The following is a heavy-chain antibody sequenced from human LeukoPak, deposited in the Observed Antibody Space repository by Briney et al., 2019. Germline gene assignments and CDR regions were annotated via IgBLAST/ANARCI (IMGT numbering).Heavy chain of an antibody. Sequence: PGGSLRLSCAASGFTFSSYGMHWVRQAPGKGLEWVAFIRSDGSTKYYADSVKGRFTISRDNSKNTLYMQMNSLGAEDTAVYYCAKDLPAAYFDYWGQGTLVTVSS. D-gene: IGHD2-2*01. CDR3: AKDLPAAYFDY. CDR1: GFTFSSYG. CDR2: IRSDGSTK. V-gene: IGHV3-30*02. J-gene: IGHJ4*02.